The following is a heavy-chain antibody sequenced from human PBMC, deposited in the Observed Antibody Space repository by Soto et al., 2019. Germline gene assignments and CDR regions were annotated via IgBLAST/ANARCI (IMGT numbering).Heavy chain of an antibody. Sequence: WGSLRLSCAAAGCTFSSYAMSWVRQAPWKWLEWVSAISVSGGSTYYADSVKVLFTISRDNSKNTLYLQMNSLRAEDTAVYYCATTGSGWYSDYYYGMDVWGQGTTVTVSS. J-gene: IGHJ6*02. V-gene: IGHV3-23*01. D-gene: IGHD6-19*01. CDR1: GCTFSSYA. CDR2: ISVSGGST. CDR3: ATTGSGWYSDYYYGMDV.